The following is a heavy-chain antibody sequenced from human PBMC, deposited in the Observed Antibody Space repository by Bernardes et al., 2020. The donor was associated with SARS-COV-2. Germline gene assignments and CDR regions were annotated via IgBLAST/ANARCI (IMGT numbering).Heavy chain of an antibody. V-gene: IGHV3-73*01. J-gene: IGHJ4*02. CDR3: TGDYLY. Sequence: GGSLRLSCAASGFNFTGSAIQWVRQPSGKGLEWIGRIRSKPKGYATTYAASLKGRFVISRDDSMNTAYLQIHSLKIEDTAVYYCTGDYLYWDQGTLVSVSS. CDR1: GFNFTGSA. D-gene: IGHD4-17*01. CDR2: IRSKPKGYAT.